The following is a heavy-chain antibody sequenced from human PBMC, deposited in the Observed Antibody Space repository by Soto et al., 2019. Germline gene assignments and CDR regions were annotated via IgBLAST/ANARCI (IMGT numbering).Heavy chain of an antibody. D-gene: IGHD2-2*02. CDR2: IIPIFGTA. CDR3: ARGQTGGVVVPAAIPLNWFDP. CDR1: GGTFSSYA. V-gene: IGHV1-69*13. Sequence: SVKVSCKASGGTFSSYAISWVRQAPGQGLEWMGGIIPIFGTANYAQKFQGRVTITADESTSTAYMELSSLRSEDTAVYYCARGQTGGVVVPAAIPLNWFDPWGQGTLVTVSS. J-gene: IGHJ5*02.